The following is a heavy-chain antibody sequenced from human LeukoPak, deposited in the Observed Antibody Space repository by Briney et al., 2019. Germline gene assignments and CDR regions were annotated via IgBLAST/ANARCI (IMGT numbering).Heavy chain of an antibody. J-gene: IGHJ6*03. V-gene: IGHV3-7*01. CDR1: GFTFSSYW. CDR2: MKRDGSEK. Sequence: PGGSLRLSCAASGFTFSSYWMRWVRQAPGKGLEWVANMKRDGSEKYYVDSVKGRFTISRDNAKNSLYLQMNSLRAEDTAVYYCARDLSSSSPYYYYYMDVWGKGTTVTVSS. D-gene: IGHD6-6*01. CDR3: ARDLSSSSPYYYYYMDV.